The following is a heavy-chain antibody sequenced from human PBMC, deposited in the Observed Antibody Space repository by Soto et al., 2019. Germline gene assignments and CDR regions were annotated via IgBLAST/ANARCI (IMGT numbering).Heavy chain of an antibody. CDR1: GFSLSTSGVG. CDR2: IYWDDDK. V-gene: IGHV2-5*02. CDR3: ARQDSNYYDSSGYYYGNPFFDY. Sequence: QITLKESGPTLVKPTQTLTLTCTFSGFSLSTSGVGVGWIRQPPGKALEWLALIYWDDDKRYSPSLKSRLTITKDTSKNQVVLTMTNMDPVDTATYYCARQDSNYYDSSGYYYGNPFFDYWGQGTLVTVSS. D-gene: IGHD3-22*01. J-gene: IGHJ4*02.